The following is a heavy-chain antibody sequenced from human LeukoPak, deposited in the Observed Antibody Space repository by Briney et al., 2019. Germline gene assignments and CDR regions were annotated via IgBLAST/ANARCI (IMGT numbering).Heavy chain of an antibody. CDR1: GGSFSGYY. V-gene: IGHV4-34*01. Sequence: SETLSLTCAVYGGSFSGYYWSWIRQPPGKGLEWIGEINHSGSTNYNPSLKSRVTISVDTSKNQFSLKLSSVTAADTAAYYCARSIVGATSLDYWGQGTLVTVSS. CDR3: ARSIVGATSLDY. CDR2: INHSGST. J-gene: IGHJ4*02. D-gene: IGHD1-26*01.